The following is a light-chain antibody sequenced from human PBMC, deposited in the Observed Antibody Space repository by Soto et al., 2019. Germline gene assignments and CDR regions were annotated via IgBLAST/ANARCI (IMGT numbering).Light chain of an antibody. CDR1: SSDVGGYNY. J-gene: IGLJ3*02. V-gene: IGLV2-14*01. CDR2: DVS. Sequence: QSALTQPASVAGSPGQSITISCTGTSSDVGGYNYVSWYQQHPGKAPKLMIYDVSNRPSGVSNRFSGYKSGNTASLTISGLQAEDEDDYDCSSYTSSSTFWVFGGGTKLTVL. CDR3: SSYTSSSTFWV.